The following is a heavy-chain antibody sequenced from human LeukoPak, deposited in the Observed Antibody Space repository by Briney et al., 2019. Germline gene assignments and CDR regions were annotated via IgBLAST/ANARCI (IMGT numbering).Heavy chain of an antibody. CDR2: IYPGDSDT. CDR1: GYRFTSYW. J-gene: IGHJ3*02. Sequence: GESLKISCKGSGYRFTSYWIGWVRQMPGKGLEWMGIIYPGDSDTRYSPSFQGQVTVSADKSISTAYLQWSSLKASDTAMYYCARGSRGDYDTGAFDIWGQGTMVTVSS. D-gene: IGHD2-21*02. V-gene: IGHV5-51*01. CDR3: ARGSRGDYDTGAFDI.